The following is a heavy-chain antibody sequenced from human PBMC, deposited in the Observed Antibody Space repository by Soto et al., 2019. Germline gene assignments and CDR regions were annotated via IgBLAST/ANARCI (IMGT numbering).Heavy chain of an antibody. CDR3: ERHSVALRKNNWFDP. D-gene: IGHD2-15*01. CDR1: GDYIISSDFY. Sequence: SETLSLTCTVSGDYIISSDFYWGWVRQPPGKGLEWIGSIFYLGSSYYNPSLKSRVTMSLDTSKNQFSLRLRSVTAADTASYFCERHSVALRKNNWFDPWGQGIMVS. V-gene: IGHV4-39*01. J-gene: IGHJ5*02. CDR2: IFYLGSS.